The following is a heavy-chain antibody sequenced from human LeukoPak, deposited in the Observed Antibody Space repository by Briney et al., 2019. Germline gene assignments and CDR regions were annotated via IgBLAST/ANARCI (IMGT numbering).Heavy chain of an antibody. D-gene: IGHD5-12*01. J-gene: IGHJ4*02. Sequence: PGGSLRLSCAASGFTFSSYGMHWVRQAPGKGLEWVAVMSYDGSNKYYADSVKGRFTISRDNSKNTLYLQMNSLRAEDTAVYYCAKDRGTMWLRLEYFDYWGQGTLVTVSS. CDR1: GFTFSSYG. CDR2: MSYDGSNK. V-gene: IGHV3-30*18. CDR3: AKDRGTMWLRLEYFDY.